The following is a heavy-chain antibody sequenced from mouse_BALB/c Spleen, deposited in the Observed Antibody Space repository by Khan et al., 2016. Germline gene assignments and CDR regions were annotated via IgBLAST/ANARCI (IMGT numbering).Heavy chain of an antibody. J-gene: IGHJ3*01. V-gene: IGHV14-3*02. CDR3: ARGVYDYGFAY. CDR2: IDPANDNT. D-gene: IGHD2-4*01. Sequence: EVQLQESGAELVKPGASVKLSCTASGFNIKDTYIHWVKQRPEQGLEWIGRIDPANDNTTYDPKFQGRATITADTSSHTAYLQLSSLTSEDTAVYYCARGVYDYGFAYWGQGTLVTVSA. CDR1: GFNIKDTY.